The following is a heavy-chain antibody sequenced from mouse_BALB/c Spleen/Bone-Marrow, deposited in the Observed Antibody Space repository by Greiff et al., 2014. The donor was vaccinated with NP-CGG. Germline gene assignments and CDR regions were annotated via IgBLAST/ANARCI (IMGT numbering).Heavy chain of an antibody. CDR1: GYTFTSYY. D-gene: IGHD1-1*01. CDR2: IYPGNVNT. Sequence: VQLKQSGPELVKSGASVRISCKASGYTFTSYYIHWVKQRPGQGLEWIGWIYPGNVNTKYNEKFKGKATLTVDKSSTTAYMQVSSLTLEYSAVYFCARANDYYGNYAMDYWGQGTSVTVSS. J-gene: IGHJ4*01. V-gene: IGHV1S56*01. CDR3: ARANDYYGNYAMDY.